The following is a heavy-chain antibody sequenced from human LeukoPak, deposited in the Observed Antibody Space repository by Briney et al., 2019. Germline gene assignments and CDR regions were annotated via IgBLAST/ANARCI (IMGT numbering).Heavy chain of an antibody. V-gene: IGHV6-1*01. CDR3: ARSGRTAIGKYERASSNY. D-gene: IGHD3-10*01. J-gene: IGHJ4*02. CDR1: GDSVSSNSAA. Sequence: SQTLSLTCDISGDSVSSNSAAWNWIRQSPSRGLEWLGRTFYRSKWYNEYEVSLKSRLTINADTSKNHFSLQLNSVTPEYTAVYSGARSGRTAIGKYERASSNYWGQGTLVTVSS. CDR2: TFYRSKWYN.